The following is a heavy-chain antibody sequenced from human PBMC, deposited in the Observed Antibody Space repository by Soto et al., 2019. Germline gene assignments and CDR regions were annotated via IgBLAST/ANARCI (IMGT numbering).Heavy chain of an antibody. CDR2: ITGSGDNT. Sequence: EVQLLESGGGLVQPGGSLRLSCAASGFTFSSYALSWVRQAPGKGLEWVSAITGSGDNTYYADSVKGRFTISRDNSKNTLSLQMNSLRDEDTAVYYCAKGLGSGSYAASDSWGQGTLVTVSS. J-gene: IGHJ5*01. V-gene: IGHV3-23*01. CDR3: AKGLGSGSYAASDS. D-gene: IGHD1-26*01. CDR1: GFTFSSYA.